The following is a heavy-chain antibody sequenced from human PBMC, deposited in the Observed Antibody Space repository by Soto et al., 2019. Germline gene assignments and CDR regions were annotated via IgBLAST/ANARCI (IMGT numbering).Heavy chain of an antibody. Sequence: GGSLRLSCAASGFTFSDYYMSWIRQAPGKGLEWVSYISSSGSTIYYADSVKGRFTISRDNAKNSLFLQMNSLRAEDTAVYFCARDPRYCSGGNCYSHFYYYYMDVRGKGTTVTVS. CDR1: GFTFSDYY. CDR3: ARDPRYCSGGNCYSHFYYYYMDV. D-gene: IGHD2-15*01. CDR2: ISSSGSTI. V-gene: IGHV3-11*04. J-gene: IGHJ6*03.